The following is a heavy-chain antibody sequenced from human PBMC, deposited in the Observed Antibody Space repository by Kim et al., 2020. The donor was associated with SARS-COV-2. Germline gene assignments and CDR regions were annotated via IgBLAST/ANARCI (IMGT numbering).Heavy chain of an antibody. J-gene: IGHJ4*02. CDR1: GYSISSGYY. Sequence: SETLSLTCTVSGYSISSGYYWGWIRQPPGKGLEWIGSIYHSGSTYYNPSLKSRVTISVDTSKNQFSLKLSSVTAADTAVYYCARDPLDDYWGQETLVTVSS. CDR3: ARDPLDDY. CDR2: IYHSGST. V-gene: IGHV4-38-2*02.